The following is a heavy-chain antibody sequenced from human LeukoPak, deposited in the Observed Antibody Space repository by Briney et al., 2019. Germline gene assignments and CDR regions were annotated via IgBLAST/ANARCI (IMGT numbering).Heavy chain of an antibody. CDR3: ARDWEYWYFDL. Sequence: PGRSLRLSCAASGFTFSTYGMHWVRQAPGKGLEWVAVIWYDGSNKYYADSVKGRFAISRDNAKNSLYLQMNSLRDEDTAVYYCARDWEYWYFDLWGRGTLVTVSS. V-gene: IGHV3-33*01. J-gene: IGHJ2*01. CDR2: IWYDGSNK. CDR1: GFTFSTYG. D-gene: IGHD2/OR15-2a*01.